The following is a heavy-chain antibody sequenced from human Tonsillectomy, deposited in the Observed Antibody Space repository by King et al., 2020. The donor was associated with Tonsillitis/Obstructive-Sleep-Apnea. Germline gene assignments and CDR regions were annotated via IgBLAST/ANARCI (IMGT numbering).Heavy chain of an antibody. Sequence: QLVQSGAEVKKPGESLKISRKGSGYSFTSYWVGWVRQMPGKGLEWLGIIYPGVSDTRYSPSSQGQVPISAAKAISTAYLQGSSLKASDTAMYYCARRLRSGGSYLIDYWGQGTLVTVSS. CDR1: GYSFTSYW. J-gene: IGHJ4*02. V-gene: IGHV5-51*01. CDR2: IYPGVSDT. D-gene: IGHD2-15*01. CDR3: ARRLRSGGSYLIDY.